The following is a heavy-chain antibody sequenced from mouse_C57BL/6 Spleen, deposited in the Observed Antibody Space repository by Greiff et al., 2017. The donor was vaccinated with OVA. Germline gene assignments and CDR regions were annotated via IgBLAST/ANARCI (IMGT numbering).Heavy chain of an antibody. J-gene: IGHJ1*03. CDR3: AREGLPRYWYFDV. V-gene: IGHV1-18*01. CDR2: INPNNGGT. CDR1: GYTFTDYN. Sequence: VQLQQSGPELVKPGASVKIPCKASGYTFTDYNMDWVKQSHGKSLEWIGDINPNNGGTIYNQKFKGKATLTVDKSSSTAYMELRSLTSEDTAVYYCAREGLPRYWYFDVWGTGTTVTVSS. D-gene: IGHD2-2*01.